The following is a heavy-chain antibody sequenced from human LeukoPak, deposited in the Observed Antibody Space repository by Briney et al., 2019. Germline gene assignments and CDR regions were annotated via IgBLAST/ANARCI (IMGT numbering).Heavy chain of an antibody. CDR3: AKDVVPAAFDY. D-gene: IGHD2-2*01. Sequence: GGSLRLSCAASGFTFSSYAMHWVRQAPGEGLEWVAVISYDGSNKYYADSVKGRFTSSRDNSKNTLYLQMNSLRAEDTAVYYCAKDVVPAAFDYWGQGTLVTVSS. J-gene: IGHJ4*02. V-gene: IGHV3-30-3*02. CDR1: GFTFSSYA. CDR2: ISYDGSNK.